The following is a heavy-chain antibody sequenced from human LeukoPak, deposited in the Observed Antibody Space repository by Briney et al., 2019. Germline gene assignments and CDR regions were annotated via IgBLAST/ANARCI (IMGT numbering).Heavy chain of an antibody. CDR3: ARLVWAYSSSPGRTATFDY. CDR2: IYYSGST. V-gene: IGHV4-39*01. Sequence: SETLSLTCTVSGGSISSSSYYWGWIRQPPGKGLEWIGSIYYSGSTYYNPSLKSRVTISVDTSKNQFSLKLSSVTAADTAVYSCARLVWAYSSSPGRTATFDYWGQGTLVTVSS. CDR1: GGSISSSSYY. D-gene: IGHD6-6*01. J-gene: IGHJ4*02.